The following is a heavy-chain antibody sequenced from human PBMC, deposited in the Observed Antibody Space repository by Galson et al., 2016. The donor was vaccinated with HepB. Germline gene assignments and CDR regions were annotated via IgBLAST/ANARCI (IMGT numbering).Heavy chain of an antibody. CDR3: ARELAVTTYGFDV. CDR2: IYQSGST. J-gene: IGHJ6*02. CDR1: GYSITSGYY. D-gene: IGHD4-17*01. Sequence: ATLSLTCTVSGYSITSGYYWGWIRQPPGKGLEWIGSIYQSGSTDYNLSLKNRVTISVDTSKNQFSLKLSSVTAAESAVYYCARELAVTTYGFDVWGQGTTVTVSS. V-gene: IGHV4-38-2*02.